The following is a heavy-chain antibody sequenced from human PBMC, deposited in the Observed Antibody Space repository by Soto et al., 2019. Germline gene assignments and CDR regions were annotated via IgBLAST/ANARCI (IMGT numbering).Heavy chain of an antibody. J-gene: IGHJ6*02. V-gene: IGHV3-23*01. D-gene: IGHD3-16*01. CDR3: AKGRQPPIWGPAGMDV. CDR2: ISGSAVST. CDR1: GFTFSSYA. Sequence: EVRLLESGGGLAQPGGSLRLSCVASGFTFSSYAMNWVRQAPGKGLDWVSTISGSAVSTYYADSVKGRFTIARDNSKNTLYLQMNSLRVEDTAVYYCAKGRQPPIWGPAGMDVWGQGTTVTVSS.